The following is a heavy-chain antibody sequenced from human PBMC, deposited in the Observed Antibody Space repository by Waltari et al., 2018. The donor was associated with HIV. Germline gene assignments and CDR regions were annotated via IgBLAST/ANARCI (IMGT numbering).Heavy chain of an antibody. Sequence: EVQLVESGGGLVKPGGSLRLSCAASGFSLSSYCINWVRQAPGQGLEWVSSISGDSVSIWNADPVKGRFTVFRDNSKNSLYLQMNSLRAEDTAVYYCARDHVVGVFNIDAFDVWGRGTMVTVSS. CDR1: GFSLSSYC. J-gene: IGHJ3*01. V-gene: IGHV3-21*01. CDR2: ISGDSVSI. D-gene: IGHD2-21*01. CDR3: ARDHVVGVFNIDAFDV.